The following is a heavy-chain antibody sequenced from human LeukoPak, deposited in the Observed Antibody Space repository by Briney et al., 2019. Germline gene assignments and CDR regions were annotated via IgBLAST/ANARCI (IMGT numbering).Heavy chain of an antibody. D-gene: IGHD2-2*01. CDR2: INHSGSI. V-gene: IGHV4-34*01. CDR1: GGSFSGYY. J-gene: IGHJ4*02. CDR3: ARNKYCSSTSCSQSFDY. Sequence: PSETLSLTCAVYGGSFSGYYWSWIRQPPGKGLEWIGEINHSGSINYNPSLKSRVTISVDTSKNHFSLKLSSVTAADTAVYYCARNKYCSSTSCSQSFDYWGQGTLVTVSS.